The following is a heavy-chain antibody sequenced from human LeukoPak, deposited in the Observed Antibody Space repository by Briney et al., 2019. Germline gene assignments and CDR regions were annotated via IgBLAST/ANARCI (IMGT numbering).Heavy chain of an antibody. CDR2: INPNSGGT. CDR1: GYTFTGYY. V-gene: IGHV1-2*02. J-gene: IGHJ4*02. D-gene: IGHD2-2*01. CDR3: ARVSIGERYCSSTSCPPGFDY. Sequence: GASVKASCKASGYTFTGYYMHWVRQAPGQGLEWMGWINPNSGGTNYAQKFQGRVTMTRDTSISTAYMELSRLRSDDTAVYYCARVSIGERYCSSTSCPPGFDYWGQGTLVTVSS.